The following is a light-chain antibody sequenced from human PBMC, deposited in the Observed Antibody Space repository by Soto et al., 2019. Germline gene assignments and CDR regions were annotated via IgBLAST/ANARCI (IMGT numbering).Light chain of an antibody. V-gene: IGLV2-14*01. CDR2: EVS. J-gene: IGLJ2*01. CDR3: SSSSTTNTVV. CDR1: TNDVGAYNY. Sequence: QSVLTQPASVSGSPGQSITISCAGTTNDVGAYNYVAWYQHHPGKAPILLIYEVSSRPSWISYRFSGSKSGNMASLTISGLQAEDEADYYCSSSSTTNTVVFGRGTK.